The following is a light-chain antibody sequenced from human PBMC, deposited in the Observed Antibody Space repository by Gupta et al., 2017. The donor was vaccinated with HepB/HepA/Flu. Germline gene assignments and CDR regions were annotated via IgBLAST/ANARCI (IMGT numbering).Light chain of an antibody. J-gene: IGLJ1*01. CDR1: TSDVGGYEY. Sequence: QSALTQPASVSGSPGQSITIFCTGTTSDVGGYEYVSWYQKFPGKAPRLIIYDVSNRPSGVFSRFSGSKSGNTASLTISGLRTEDEAEYYGSSYTSTSTLEVFGTGTKVTVL. CDR3: SSYTSTSTLEV. CDR2: DVS. V-gene: IGLV2-14*03.